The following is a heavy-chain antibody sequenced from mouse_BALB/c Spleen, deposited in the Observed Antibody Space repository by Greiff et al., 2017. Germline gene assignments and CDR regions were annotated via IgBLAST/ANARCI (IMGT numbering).Heavy chain of an antibody. Sequence: VQLQQSGTVLARPGASVKMSCKASGYSFTSYWMHWVKQRPGQGLEWIGAIYPGNSDTSYNQKFKGKAKLTAVTSASTAYMELSSLTNEDSAVYYCTRVARATYYFDDWGQGTTLTVSS. J-gene: IGHJ2*01. CDR1: GYSFTSYW. CDR3: TRVARATYYFDD. CDR2: IYPGNSDT. V-gene: IGHV1-5*01. D-gene: IGHD3-1*01.